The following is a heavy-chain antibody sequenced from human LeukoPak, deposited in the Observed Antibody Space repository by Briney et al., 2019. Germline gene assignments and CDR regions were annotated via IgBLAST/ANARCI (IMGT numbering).Heavy chain of an antibody. J-gene: IGHJ4*02. D-gene: IGHD3-9*01. CDR3: ARPSFYDTLTAGGYFDY. CDR2: ISPADSDT. Sequence: GESLKISCKASGYSFSTYWIGWVRQMPGKGLEWRGIISPADSDTRYSPSMQGQVTISADKSISTAYLQWSSLKASDTAMYYCARPSFYDTLTAGGYFDYWGQGTLVTVSS. CDR1: GYSFSTYW. V-gene: IGHV5-51*01.